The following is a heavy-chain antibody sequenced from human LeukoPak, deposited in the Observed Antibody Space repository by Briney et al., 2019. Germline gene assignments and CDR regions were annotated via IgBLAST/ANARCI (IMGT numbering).Heavy chain of an antibody. Sequence: ASVKVSCKVSGYTLTELSMHWVRQAPGKGLEWMGGFDPEDGETIYAQKFQGRVTMTEDTSTDTAYMELSNLRSEDTAVYYCVTPPRYCGGDCPRYFQHWGQGTLVTVSS. CDR3: VTPPRYCGGDCPRYFQH. V-gene: IGHV1-24*01. CDR1: GYTLTELS. D-gene: IGHD2-21*02. J-gene: IGHJ1*01. CDR2: FDPEDGET.